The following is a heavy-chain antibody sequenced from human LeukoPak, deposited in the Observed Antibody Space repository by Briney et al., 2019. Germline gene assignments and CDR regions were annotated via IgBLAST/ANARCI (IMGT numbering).Heavy chain of an antibody. Sequence: QTGGSLRLSCAASGITFRSYWMSWVRQAPGKGLEWVANRRQDGSEKYYVDSVKGRFTISRDNAKKSLSLEMNSLRVEDTAVYYCARDGSGSYGYFYYYGLDVWGPGTTVTVSS. V-gene: IGHV3-7*01. D-gene: IGHD3-10*01. CDR2: RRQDGSEK. J-gene: IGHJ6*02. CDR3: ARDGSGSYGYFYYYGLDV. CDR1: GITFRSYW.